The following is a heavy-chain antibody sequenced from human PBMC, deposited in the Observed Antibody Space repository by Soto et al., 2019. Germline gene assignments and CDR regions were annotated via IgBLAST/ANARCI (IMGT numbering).Heavy chain of an antibody. CDR1: ENTFTNFF. CDR3: ARVTYGDYNFLYS. J-gene: IGHJ4*02. D-gene: IGHD4-17*01. Sequence: QGLLIQSGAEVRRPGAAVKISCKASENTFTNFFFHWVRQAPGRSLEWLGMVNPTFGVTKYEQRFQGRLSMTGDTSTSTLFLEVRGLTSNDTALYFCARVTYGDYNFLYSWGQGTLVTVSS. CDR2: VNPTFGVT. V-gene: IGHV1-46*01.